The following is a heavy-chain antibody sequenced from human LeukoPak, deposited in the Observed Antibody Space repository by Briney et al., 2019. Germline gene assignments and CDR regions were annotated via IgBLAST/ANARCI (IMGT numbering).Heavy chain of an antibody. J-gene: IGHJ4*02. CDR1: GFTFSSYS. CDR3: ARNSEPAAGDD. Sequence: GGSLRLSCAASGFTFSSYSMNWVRQAPGKGLEWVSSISSSSSYIYYADSVKGRFTISRDNSKNTLYLQMNSLRVEDTAVYYCARNSEPAAGDDWGQGTLVIVSS. V-gene: IGHV3-21*01. D-gene: IGHD6-13*01. CDR2: ISSSSSYI.